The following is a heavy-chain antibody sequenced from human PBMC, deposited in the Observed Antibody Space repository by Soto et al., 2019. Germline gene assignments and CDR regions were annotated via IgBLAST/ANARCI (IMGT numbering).Heavy chain of an antibody. D-gene: IGHD6-19*01. CDR3: ARGSGWYFP. Sequence: QVQLQESGPGLVKPSETLSLTCTVSGDSISGSSWSWIRQPPGKGLEWIAYMYFSGSTNYNPSLADRSTTXVDTSKNQFSLKLSSVTAADTAVYYCARGSGWYFPWGQGTLVTVSS. CDR1: GDSISGSS. CDR2: MYFSGST. V-gene: IGHV4-59*01. J-gene: IGHJ5*02.